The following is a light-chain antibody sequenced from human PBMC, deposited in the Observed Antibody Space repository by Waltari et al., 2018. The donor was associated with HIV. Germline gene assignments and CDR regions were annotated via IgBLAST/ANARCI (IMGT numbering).Light chain of an antibody. CDR3: QQRSNWPPEIT. CDR1: QSVNTY. CDR2: DAS. J-gene: IGKJ5*01. V-gene: IGKV3-11*01. Sequence: EIVLTQSPATLSLSPGERATLSCRASQSVNTYLAWYQQKPGQAPRLLSYDASNRATGIPARFSGSGSGTDFTLTISSLEPEDFAVYYCQQRSNWPPEITFGQGTRLEIK.